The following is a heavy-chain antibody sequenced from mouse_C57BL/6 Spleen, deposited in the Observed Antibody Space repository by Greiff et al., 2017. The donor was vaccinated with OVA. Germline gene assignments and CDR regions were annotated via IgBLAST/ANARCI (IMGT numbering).Heavy chain of an antibody. D-gene: IGHD2-4*01. CDR3: ARSYDYEAYWYFDV. V-gene: IGHV3-6*01. CDR1: GYSITSGYY. J-gene: IGHJ1*03. Sequence: DVKLVESGPGLVKPSQSLSLTCSVTGYSITSGYYWNWIRQFPGNKLEWMGYISYDGSNNYNPSLKNRISITRDTSKNQFFLKLNSVTTEDTATYYCARSYDYEAYWYFDVWGTGTTVTVSS. CDR2: ISYDGSN.